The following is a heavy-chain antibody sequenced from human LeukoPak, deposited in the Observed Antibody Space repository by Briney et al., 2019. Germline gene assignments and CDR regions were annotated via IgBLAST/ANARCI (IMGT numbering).Heavy chain of an antibody. J-gene: IGHJ4*02. CDR3: ERAAIVVVPAAPDY. Sequence: PGGSLRLSCAASGFTFSSYGMHWVRQAPGKGLEWVAVIWYDGSNKYYADSVKGRFTISRDNSKNTLYLQMNSLRAEDTAVYYCERAAIVVVPAAPDYWGQGTLVTVSS. V-gene: IGHV3-33*01. CDR2: IWYDGSNK. D-gene: IGHD2-2*01. CDR1: GFTFSSYG.